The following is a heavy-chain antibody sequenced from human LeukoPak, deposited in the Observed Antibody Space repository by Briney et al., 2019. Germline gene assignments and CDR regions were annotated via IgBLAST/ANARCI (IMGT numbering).Heavy chain of an antibody. CDR2: IWYDGSNK. Sequence: GGSLRLSCAASGSTFSSYGMHWVRQAPGKGLEWVAVIWYDGSNKYYADSVKGRFTISRDNSKNTLYLQMNSLRAEDTAVYYCARATTVVTLDYWGQGTLVTVSS. CDR1: GSTFSSYG. CDR3: ARATTVVTLDY. D-gene: IGHD4-23*01. J-gene: IGHJ4*02. V-gene: IGHV3-33*01.